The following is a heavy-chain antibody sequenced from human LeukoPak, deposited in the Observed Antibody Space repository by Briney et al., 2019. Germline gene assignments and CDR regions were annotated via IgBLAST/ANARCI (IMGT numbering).Heavy chain of an antibody. D-gene: IGHD4-23*01. Sequence: LPGGSLRLSCAASGFTFSSYGMHWVRQAPGKGLEWVAVIWYDGSNKYYADSVKGRFTISRDNSKNTLYLQMNSLRAEDTAVYYCANSFGGNSGGWFDPWGREPWSPSPQ. J-gene: IGHJ5*02. CDR2: IWYDGSNK. V-gene: IGHV3-30*02. CDR1: GFTFSSYG. CDR3: ANSFGGNSGGWFDP.